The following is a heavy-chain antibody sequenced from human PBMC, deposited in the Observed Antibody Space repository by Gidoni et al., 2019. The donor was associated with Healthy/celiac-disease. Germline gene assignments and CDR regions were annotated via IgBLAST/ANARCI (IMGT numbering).Heavy chain of an antibody. CDR1: GGSFSGYY. D-gene: IGHD6-13*01. J-gene: IGHJ5*02. CDR2: INHNGST. CDR3: ARGPSTPAAGGGWFDP. Sequence: QVQLQQWGAGPLKPSETLSLTCAVYGGSFSGYYWSWIRQPPGKGLEWMGKINHNGSTNYNPSLKSRVRISVDKDKNQFSLKLRPVTVADTAVYYCARGPSTPAAGGGWFDPWGQGTLVTVSS. V-gene: IGHV4-34*01.